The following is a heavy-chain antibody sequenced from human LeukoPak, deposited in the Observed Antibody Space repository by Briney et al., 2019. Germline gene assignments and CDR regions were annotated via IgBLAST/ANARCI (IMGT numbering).Heavy chain of an antibody. V-gene: IGHV1-69*13. CDR1: GGTFSSYA. CDR3: ARAMASIAAAGTNYYYYMDV. CDR2: IIPIFGAA. Sequence: ASVKVSCKASGGTFSSYAISWVRQVPGQGLEWMGGIIPIFGAANYAQKFQGRVTITADESTSTAYMELSSLRSEDTAVYYCARAMASIAAAGTNYYYYMDVWGKGTTVTVTS. J-gene: IGHJ6*03. D-gene: IGHD6-13*01.